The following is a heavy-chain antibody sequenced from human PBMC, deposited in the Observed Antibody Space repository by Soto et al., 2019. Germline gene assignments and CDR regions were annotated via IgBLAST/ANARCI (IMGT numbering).Heavy chain of an antibody. J-gene: IGHJ4*02. CDR1: GYNYNNYG. Sequence: QVQLVQSGGEVKKPGASVKVSCKASGYNYNNYGVTCVRQAPGQGLEWMGWISAFNHKANYAPNIQDRVTMTIDTSTNTAHKEMGSLRPDDTAVYYFARQHNDLWTDSPDFDYWGQGTLVTVSA. V-gene: IGHV1-18*04. CDR3: ARQHNDLWTDSPDFDY. CDR2: ISAFNHKA. D-gene: IGHD3-9*01.